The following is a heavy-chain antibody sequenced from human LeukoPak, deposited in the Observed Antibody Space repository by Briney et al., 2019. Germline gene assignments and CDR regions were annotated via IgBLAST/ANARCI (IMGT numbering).Heavy chain of an antibody. Sequence: GGSLRLSCAASGFTFSSYEMNWVRQAPGKGLEWVSYISSSGSTIYYADSVKGRFTISRDNAKNSLYLQMNSLRAEDTAVYYCARVGDGCNYDFDYWGQGTLVTVSS. V-gene: IGHV3-48*03. CDR1: GFTFSSYE. CDR2: ISSSGSTI. J-gene: IGHJ4*02. CDR3: ARVGDGCNYDFDY. D-gene: IGHD5-24*01.